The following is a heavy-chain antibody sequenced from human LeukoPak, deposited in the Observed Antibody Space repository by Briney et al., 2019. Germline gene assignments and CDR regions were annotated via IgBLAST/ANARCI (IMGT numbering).Heavy chain of an antibody. CDR3: ARGLVGATSYFDY. D-gene: IGHD1-26*01. Sequence: GSLRLSCAASGFTFSSYGMHWVRQAPGKGLEWVAFIRYDGSNKYYADSVKGRFTISRDNSKNTLYLQMNSLRAEDTAVYYCARGLVGATSYFDYWGQGTLVTVSS. CDR1: GFTFSSYG. V-gene: IGHV3-30*02. J-gene: IGHJ4*02. CDR2: IRYDGSNK.